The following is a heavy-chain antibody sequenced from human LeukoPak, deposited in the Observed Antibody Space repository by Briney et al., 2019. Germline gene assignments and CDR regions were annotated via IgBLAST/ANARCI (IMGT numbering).Heavy chain of an antibody. D-gene: IGHD1-26*01. CDR3: TRAVGLGPGAHFDQ. CDR2: ISGSGRLT. Sequence: GGSLRLSCAASGFTFSSYPISWVRQAPGKGLEWVSAISGSGRLTYYAESVKGRFTISRDNSNITVYLHMDSLRVEDTAVYYCTRAVGLGPGAHFDQWGQGALVIVSS. J-gene: IGHJ4*02. CDR1: GFTFSSYP. V-gene: IGHV3-23*01.